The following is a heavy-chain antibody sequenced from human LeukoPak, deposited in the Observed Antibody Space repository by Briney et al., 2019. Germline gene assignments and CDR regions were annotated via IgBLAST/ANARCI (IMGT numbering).Heavy chain of an antibody. V-gene: IGHV1-2*06. D-gene: IGHD2-15*01. CDR2: INPNSGGT. Sequence: ASVKVSCXASGYTFTGYYMHWVRQARGQGLEWMGRINPNSGGTNYAQKFQGRVTMTRDTSISTAYMELSRLRSDDTAVYYCAREGRGYCSGGSCHWGQGTLVTVSS. CDR1: GYTFTGYY. CDR3: AREGRGYCSGGSCH. J-gene: IGHJ4*02.